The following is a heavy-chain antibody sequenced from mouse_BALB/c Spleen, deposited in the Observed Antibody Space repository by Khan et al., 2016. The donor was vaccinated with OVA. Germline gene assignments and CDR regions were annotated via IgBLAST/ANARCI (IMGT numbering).Heavy chain of an antibody. V-gene: IGHV3-8*02. Sequence: EVQLRESGPSLVKPSQTLSPTCSVTGDSITSGYWSWIRKFPGNKLEYMGYMIYTGYTDYNPSLKSRIAITRHTSKNQYYLQLNSVTTEDTATYYCRRPAYRYAYAYWGQGTLVTGSA. CDR1: GDSITSGY. CDR2: MIYTGYT. D-gene: IGHD2-14*01. J-gene: IGHJ3*01. CDR3: RRPAYRYAYAY.